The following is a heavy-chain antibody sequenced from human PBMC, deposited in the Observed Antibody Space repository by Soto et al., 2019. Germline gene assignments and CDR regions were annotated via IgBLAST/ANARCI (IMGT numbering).Heavy chain of an antibody. V-gene: IGHV4-39*01. D-gene: IGHD4-17*01. Sequence: QLQLQESGPGLVKPSGTLSLTCTVSGGSISSSSYNWGWIRQPPGKGLEWIGGIYYSGSTYYNPSLKSRVTISVDTSKNQFSLKLSSVTAADTAVYYCARPLEDYGDFVYWGQGTLVTVSS. CDR2: IYYSGST. J-gene: IGHJ4*02. CDR3: ARPLEDYGDFVY. CDR1: GGSISSSSYN.